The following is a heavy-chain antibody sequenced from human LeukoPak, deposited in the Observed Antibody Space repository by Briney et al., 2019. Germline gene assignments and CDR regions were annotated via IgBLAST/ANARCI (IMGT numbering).Heavy chain of an antibody. D-gene: IGHD3-22*01. V-gene: IGHV4-34*01. Sequence: SETLPLTCAVYGGSFSGYYWSWIRQPPGKGLEWIGEINHSGSTNYNPSLKSRVTISVDTSKNQFSLKLSSVTAADTAVYYCARADSSGYYYRLEDWGQGTLVTVSS. CDR3: ARADSSGYYYRLED. J-gene: IGHJ4*02. CDR2: INHSGST. CDR1: GGSFSGYY.